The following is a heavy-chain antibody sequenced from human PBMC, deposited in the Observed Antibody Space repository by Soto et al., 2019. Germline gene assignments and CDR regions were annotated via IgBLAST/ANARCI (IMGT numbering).Heavy chain of an antibody. CDR3: AKDLVHDFWSGYQIDY. D-gene: IGHD3-3*01. V-gene: IGHV3-23*01. CDR2: ISGSGGST. CDR1: GFTFSSYA. Sequence: GGSLRLSCAASGFTFSSYAMSWVRQAPGKGLEWVSAISGSGGSTYYADSVKGRFTISRDNSKNTLYLQMNSLRAEDTAVYYCAKDLVHDFWSGYQIDYWGQGTLVTVSS. J-gene: IGHJ4*02.